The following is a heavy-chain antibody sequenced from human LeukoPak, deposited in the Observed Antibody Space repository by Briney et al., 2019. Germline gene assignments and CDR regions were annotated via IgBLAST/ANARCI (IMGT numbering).Heavy chain of an antibody. CDR3: ARPYSSGWYLDY. Sequence: SETLSLTCTVSGGSISSFYWTWIRQPPGKGLEWIGYISDSVTTKYNPSLKSRVTISVDTSKNQFSLKLISVTAADTAVYYCARPYSSGWYLDYWGQGTPVTVSS. CDR1: GGSISSFY. D-gene: IGHD6-19*01. CDR2: ISDSVTT. J-gene: IGHJ4*02. V-gene: IGHV4-59*01.